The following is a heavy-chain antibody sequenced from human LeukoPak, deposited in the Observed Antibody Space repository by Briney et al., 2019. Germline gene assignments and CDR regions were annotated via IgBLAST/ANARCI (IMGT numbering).Heavy chain of an antibody. CDR3: ARDPGDTAIFDY. Sequence: ASVKVSCKASGYTFTGYYMHWVRQAPGQGLEWMGWINPNSGGTNYAQKFQGRVTMTRDTSISTAYMELSRLRSDDTAVYYCARDPGDTAIFDYWGQGTLVTVSS. CDR2: INPNSGGT. J-gene: IGHJ4*02. D-gene: IGHD5-18*01. V-gene: IGHV1-2*02. CDR1: GYTFTGYY.